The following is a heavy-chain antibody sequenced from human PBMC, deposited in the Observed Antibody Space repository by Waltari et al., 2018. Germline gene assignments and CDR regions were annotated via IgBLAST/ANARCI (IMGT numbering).Heavy chain of an antibody. CDR1: GYSIRRGYY. D-gene: IGHD2-15*01. J-gene: IGHJ4*02. V-gene: IGHV4-38-2*02. CDR3: ARKPTMVVTNGAFDY. Sequence: QVQLQESGPGLVKPSETLSLTCTVSGYSIRRGYYWGWTRQPPGKRLEWIGSIYHSGSTYYNPALKSRVTISVDTSKNQFSLKLSSVTAADTAVYYCARKPTMVVTNGAFDYWGQGTLVTVSS. CDR2: IYHSGST.